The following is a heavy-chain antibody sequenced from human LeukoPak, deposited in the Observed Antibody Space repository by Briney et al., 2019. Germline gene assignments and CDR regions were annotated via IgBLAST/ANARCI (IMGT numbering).Heavy chain of an antibody. J-gene: IGHJ3*01. V-gene: IGHV3-33*08. CDR1: GFTLSTCG. CDR2: IWYDGSNK. Sequence: PGRSLRLSYAASGFTLSTCGMHWVRQPPGKGLEWVAVIWYDGSNKYYVDSVKGRFTMSRDNSKNMLYLQMNSLRAEDTAVYYCTRDWAGAFDVWGQGTMVIVSS. D-gene: IGHD7-27*01. CDR3: TRDWAGAFDV.